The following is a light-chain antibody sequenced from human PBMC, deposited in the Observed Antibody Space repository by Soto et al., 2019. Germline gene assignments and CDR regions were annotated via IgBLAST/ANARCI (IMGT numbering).Light chain of an antibody. J-gene: IGKJ1*01. Sequence: DIQMTQSPSTLSASVGDRVTITCRASQSISSWLAWYQQKPGKAPKLLIYDASSLESGVPSRFSGSGSGTESTLTISSLQPDDFANYYCQQYNSYSGTFGQGTKVDIK. CDR2: DAS. CDR1: QSISSW. CDR3: QQYNSYSGT. V-gene: IGKV1-5*01.